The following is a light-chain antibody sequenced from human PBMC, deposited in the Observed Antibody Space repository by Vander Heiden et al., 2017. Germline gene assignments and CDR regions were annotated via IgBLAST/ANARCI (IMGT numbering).Light chain of an antibody. J-gene: IGLJ2*01. CDR2: QDS. V-gene: IGLV3-1*01. CDR1: KLGDKY. CDR3: QAWDSSNVV. Sequence: SYELTQPPSVSVSPGQTASITCSGDKLGDKYACWYQQKPGQSPVLVIYQDSKRPSGIPERFSGSSSGNTATLTISGTQAMDEADYYCQAWDSSNVVFGGGTKLTGL.